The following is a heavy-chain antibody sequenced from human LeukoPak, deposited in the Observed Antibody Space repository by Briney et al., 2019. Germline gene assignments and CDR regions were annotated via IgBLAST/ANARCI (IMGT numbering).Heavy chain of an antibody. CDR2: ISSSSSYI. V-gene: IGHV3-21*01. Sequence: GGSLRLSCAASGFTFSSYSMNWVRQAPGKGLEWVSSISSSSSYIYYADSVKGRFTISRDNAKNSLYLQMNSLRAEDTAVYYCARDSELGYCSSTSCPAADYWGQGTLVTVSS. CDR1: GFTFSSYS. J-gene: IGHJ4*02. CDR3: ARDSELGYCSSTSCPAADY. D-gene: IGHD2-2*01.